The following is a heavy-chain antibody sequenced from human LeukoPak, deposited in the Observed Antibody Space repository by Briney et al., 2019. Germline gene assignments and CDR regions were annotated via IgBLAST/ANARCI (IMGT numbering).Heavy chain of an antibody. Sequence: SETLSLTCTVSGGSISSSSYYWGWIRQPPGKGPEWIGSIYYSGSTYYNPSLKSRVTISVDTSKNQFSLKLSSVTAADTAVYYCARPMYYYDSSGYLGAFDIWGQGTMVTVSS. V-gene: IGHV4-39*01. CDR3: ARPMYYYDSSGYLGAFDI. J-gene: IGHJ3*02. D-gene: IGHD3-22*01. CDR1: GGSISSSSYY. CDR2: IYYSGST.